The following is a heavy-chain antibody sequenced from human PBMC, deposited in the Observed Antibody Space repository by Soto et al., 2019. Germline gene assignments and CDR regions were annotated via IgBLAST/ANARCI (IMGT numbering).Heavy chain of an antibody. D-gene: IGHD6-6*01. CDR3: ARDPRIAARRGDYYYYYGMDV. Sequence: WGSLRLSCAASGFTFSSYAMHWVRQAPGKGLEWVAVISYDGSNKYYADSVKGRFTISRDNSKNTLYLQMNSLRAEDTAVYYCARDPRIAARRGDYYYYYGMDVWGQGTTVTVSS. J-gene: IGHJ6*02. CDR1: GFTFSSYA. CDR2: ISYDGSNK. V-gene: IGHV3-30*04.